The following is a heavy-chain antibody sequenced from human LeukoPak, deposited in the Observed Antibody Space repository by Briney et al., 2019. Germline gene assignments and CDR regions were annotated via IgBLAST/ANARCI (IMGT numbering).Heavy chain of an antibody. CDR3: ARGGTGSN. D-gene: IGHD3-16*01. V-gene: IGHV3-48*04. CDR1: GFTYRTYW. CDR2: ISSSSSTI. J-gene: IGHJ4*02. Sequence: GGSLRLSCVASGFTYRTYWMDWVRQAPGKGLEWVSYISSSSSTIYYADSVKGRFTISRDNAKNSLYLQMNSLRAEDTAVYYCARGGTGSNWGQGTLVTVSS.